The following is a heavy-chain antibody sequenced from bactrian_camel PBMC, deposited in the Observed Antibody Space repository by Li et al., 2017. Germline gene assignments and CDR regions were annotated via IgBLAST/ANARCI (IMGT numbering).Heavy chain of an antibody. CDR1: GFISAGQC. J-gene: IGHJ4*01. D-gene: IGHD4*01. CDR2: ITNIGRA. V-gene: IGHV3S53*01. Sequence: VQLVESGGGSVQAGGSLRLSCQITGFISAGQCMGWFRQGPGRGREEVAGITNIGRAVYADAVKGRFTISQDYANKTVYLQMNSLQPDDSGVYYCAADLHIRCRDYVGQPTRYPYQGQGTQVTVS.